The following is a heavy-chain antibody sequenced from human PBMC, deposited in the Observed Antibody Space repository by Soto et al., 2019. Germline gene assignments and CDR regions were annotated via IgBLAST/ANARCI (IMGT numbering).Heavy chain of an antibody. Sequence: QVQLVESGGGVVQPGRSLRLSCAASGFTFSSYGMHWVRQAPGKGLEWVAVISYHGSNKYYADSVKGRFTISRDNSKNPLYLQMNTLRAEDTAAYYCAKDLVGAQPGDYSGKGTLVTVST. J-gene: IGHJ4*02. V-gene: IGHV3-30*18. CDR1: GFTFSSYG. CDR2: ISYHGSNK. D-gene: IGHD1-26*01. CDR3: AKDLVGAQPGDY.